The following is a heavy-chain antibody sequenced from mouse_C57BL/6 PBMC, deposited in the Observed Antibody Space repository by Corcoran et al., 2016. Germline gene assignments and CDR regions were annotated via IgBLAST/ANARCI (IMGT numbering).Heavy chain of an antibody. Sequence: EVQLQQSGPALVKPGASVKIPCKASGYTFTDYNMDWVKQSHGKSLEWIGDINPNNGGTIYNQKFKGKATLTVDKSSSTAYMELRSLTSEDTAVYYCARSRLGRRYLDVWGTGTTVTVSS. V-gene: IGHV1-18*01. J-gene: IGHJ1*03. CDR2: INPNNGGT. CDR3: ARSRLGRRYLDV. CDR1: GYTFTDYN. D-gene: IGHD4-1*01.